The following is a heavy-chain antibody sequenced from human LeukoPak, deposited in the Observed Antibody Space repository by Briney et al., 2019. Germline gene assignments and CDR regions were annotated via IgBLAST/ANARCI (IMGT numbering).Heavy chain of an antibody. CDR3: AKDLLLWFSQFDY. V-gene: IGHV3-23*01. CDR1: GFTFNSYA. D-gene: IGHD3-10*01. CDR2: ITGSGGST. Sequence: AGGSLRLSCAASGFTFNSYAMSWVRQAPGKGLEWVSAITGSGGSTYYADSVKGRFTISRDNSKNTLSLQMNSLRAEDTAVYYCAKDLLLWFSQFDYWGQGTLVTVSS. J-gene: IGHJ4*02.